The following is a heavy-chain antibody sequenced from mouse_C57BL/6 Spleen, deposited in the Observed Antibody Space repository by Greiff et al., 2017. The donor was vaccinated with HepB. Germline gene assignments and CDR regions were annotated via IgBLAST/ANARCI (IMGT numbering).Heavy chain of an antibody. CDR2: INPNNGGT. D-gene: IGHD1-2*01. CDR1: GYTFTDYN. CDR3: ARCPYGRYYAMDD. V-gene: IGHV1-18*01. J-gene: IGHJ4*01. Sequence: VQLQQSGPELVKPGASVKIPCKASGYTFTDYNMDWVKQSHGQSLEWIGDINPNNGGTIYNQKFKGKATLTVDKSSSTAYMELRSLTSEDTAVYYCARCPYGRYYAMDDWGQGTSVTVSS.